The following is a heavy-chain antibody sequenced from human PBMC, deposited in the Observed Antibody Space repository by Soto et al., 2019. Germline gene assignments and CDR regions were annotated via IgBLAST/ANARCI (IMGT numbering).Heavy chain of an antibody. D-gene: IGHD1-26*01. V-gene: IGHV1-2*04. Sequence: ASVKVSCKASGYTFSGYYMHWVRQAPGQGLEWMGWINPNSGGTNYAQKFQGWVTMTRDTSISTAYMELSRLRSDDTAVYYCARATTGPSRGSAYYYYGMDVWGQGTTVTVSS. CDR3: ARATTGPSRGSAYYYYGMDV. J-gene: IGHJ6*02. CDR2: INPNSGGT. CDR1: GYTFSGYY.